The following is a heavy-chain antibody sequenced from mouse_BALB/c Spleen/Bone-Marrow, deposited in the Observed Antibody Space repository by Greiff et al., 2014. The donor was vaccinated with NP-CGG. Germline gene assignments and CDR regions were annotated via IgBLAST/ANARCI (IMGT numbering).Heavy chain of an antibody. Sequence: VQLKESGPELVKPGASVKMSCKASGYTFTSYVIHWVKQKPGQGLEWIGYINPYNDATKFNGRFKGKATLTSDKSSSTAYMVLSSLTSEDSAVYYCAREGVDYFDYWGQGTTLTVSS. J-gene: IGHJ2*01. CDR1: GYTFTSYV. CDR2: INPYNDAT. CDR3: AREGVDYFDY. V-gene: IGHV1-14*01.